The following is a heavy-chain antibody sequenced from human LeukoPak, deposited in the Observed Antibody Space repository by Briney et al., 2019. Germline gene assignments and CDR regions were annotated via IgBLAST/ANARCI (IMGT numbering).Heavy chain of an antibody. Sequence: SETLSLTCSVSGFSINNYYYWSWIRQPPGKGLEWIGFIHYFGSTNYNPSLKSRVTISVDTSKNQFSLELTSVTSADTAVYYCARDRGGGYFDYWGQGTLLTVSS. CDR3: ARDRGGGYFDY. CDR2: IHYFGST. J-gene: IGHJ4*02. D-gene: IGHD3-10*01. V-gene: IGHV4-38-2*02. CDR1: GFSINNYYY.